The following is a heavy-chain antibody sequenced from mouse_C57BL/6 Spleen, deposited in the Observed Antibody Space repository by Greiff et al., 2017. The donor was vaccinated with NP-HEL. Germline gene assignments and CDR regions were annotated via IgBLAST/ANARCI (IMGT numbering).Heavy chain of an antibody. Sequence: DVKLVESGGGLVKPGGSLKLSCAASGFTFSSYAMSWVRQTPEKRLEWVATISDGGSYTYYPDNVKGRFTISRDNAKNNLYLQMSHLKSEDTAMYYCARDRESTMVTTRAWFAYWGQGTLVTVSA. J-gene: IGHJ3*01. CDR1: GFTFSSYA. CDR2: ISDGGSYT. D-gene: IGHD2-2*01. V-gene: IGHV5-4*01. CDR3: ARDRESTMVTTRAWFAY.